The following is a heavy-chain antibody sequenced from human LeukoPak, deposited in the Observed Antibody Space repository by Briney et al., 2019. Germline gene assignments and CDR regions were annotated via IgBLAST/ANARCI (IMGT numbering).Heavy chain of an antibody. V-gene: IGHV4-39*02. CDR2: IYYSGST. CDR1: GDSISSSTYF. D-gene: IGHD6-13*01. Sequence: SETLSLTCTVSGDSISSSTYFWVWNRQPPGKGLEWIGSIYYSGSTYYNPSLKSRVTISVDTSKRQFSLKLSSVTAADTAVYYCAGDSSSSQYYFDYWGQGTLVTVSS. J-gene: IGHJ4*02. CDR3: AGDSSSSQYYFDY.